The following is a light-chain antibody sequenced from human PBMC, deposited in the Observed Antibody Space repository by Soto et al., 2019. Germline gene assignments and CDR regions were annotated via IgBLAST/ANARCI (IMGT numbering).Light chain of an antibody. Sequence: EMVMTQSPATLSVSPGEXXTLSCXASESVHRNLAWYQQKPGQGPSLLIYYASTRATGVPDRFTGSGSGTEFTLTISSLQSEDFGVYHCQHYSNWPPTFGPGTKVEIK. J-gene: IGKJ3*01. CDR3: QHYSNWPPT. V-gene: IGKV3-15*01. CDR1: ESVHRN. CDR2: YAS.